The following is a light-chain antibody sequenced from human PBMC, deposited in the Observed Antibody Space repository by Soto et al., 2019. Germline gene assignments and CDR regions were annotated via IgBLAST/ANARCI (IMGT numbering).Light chain of an antibody. J-gene: IGKJ5*01. CDR2: DAS. CDR1: HSVSSY. V-gene: IGKV3-20*01. Sequence: EIVLTQSPATLSLSPGARATLSCRASHSVSSYLAWYQQKPGQAPRLLIYDASTRATGIPDRFSGSGSGTDFTLTISRLEPEDFAVYYCQLYGRSRRATFGQGTRLEF. CDR3: QLYGRSRRAT.